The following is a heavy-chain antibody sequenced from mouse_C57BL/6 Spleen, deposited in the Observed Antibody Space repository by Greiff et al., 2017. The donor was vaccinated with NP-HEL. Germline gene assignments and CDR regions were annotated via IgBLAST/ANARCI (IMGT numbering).Heavy chain of an antibody. D-gene: IGHD1-1*01. CDR2: ISSGGDYI. CDR1: GFTFSSYA. V-gene: IGHV5-9-1*02. Sequence: EVKLVESGEGLVKPGGSLKLSCAASGFTFSSYAMSWVRQTPEKRLEWVAYISSGGDYIYYADTVKGRFTISRDNARNTLYLQMSSLKSEDTAMYYCTRALITTVVSDYWGQGTTLTVSS. CDR3: TRALITTVVSDY. J-gene: IGHJ2*01.